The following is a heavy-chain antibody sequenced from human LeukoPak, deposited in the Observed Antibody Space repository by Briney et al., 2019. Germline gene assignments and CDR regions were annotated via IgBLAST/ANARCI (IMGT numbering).Heavy chain of an antibody. CDR2: ISAYNGNK. V-gene: IGHV1-18*01. CDR1: GYTFTSYG. D-gene: IGHD3-9*01. J-gene: IGHJ4*02. CDR3: ARELYDILTGYYGYNY. Sequence: ASVKVSCKASGYTFTSYGISWVRQAPGQGLEGMGWISAYNGNKNYAQKLQGRVTMTTDTSTSTAYMELRSLRSEDTAVYYCARELYDILTGYYGYNYWGQGTLVTVSS.